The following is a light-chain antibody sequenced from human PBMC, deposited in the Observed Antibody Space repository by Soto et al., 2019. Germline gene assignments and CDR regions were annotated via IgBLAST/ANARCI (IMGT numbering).Light chain of an antibody. Sequence: DIQLTQSPPSLSASIGARVTITCRASQDINKYLAWYQQKPGKVPNLLIYDASTLQSGVPSRFSGSGSGTDFTLTISSLQPEDVATYYCQNYNNLAMTFGPGTKVDVK. CDR2: DAS. V-gene: IGKV1-27*01. J-gene: IGKJ3*01. CDR3: QNYNNLAMT. CDR1: QDINKY.